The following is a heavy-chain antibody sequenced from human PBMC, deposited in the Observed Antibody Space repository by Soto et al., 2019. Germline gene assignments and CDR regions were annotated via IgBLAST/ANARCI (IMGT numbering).Heavy chain of an antibody. Sequence: EVQLLESGGGLVQPGGSLRLSCAASGFTFNNYAMTWVRQPPGKGLEWVSAISGGGDTTSYADSVKGRFTVSRDGSKNMFYLQMSRRGADDTAYYYWEKGRGSSGSLTPRVDLWGQGTLVTVSS. D-gene: IGHD3-10*01. CDR2: ISGGGDTT. V-gene: IGHV3-23*01. CDR3: EKGRGSSGSLTPRVDL. CDR1: GFTFNNYA. J-gene: IGHJ5*02.